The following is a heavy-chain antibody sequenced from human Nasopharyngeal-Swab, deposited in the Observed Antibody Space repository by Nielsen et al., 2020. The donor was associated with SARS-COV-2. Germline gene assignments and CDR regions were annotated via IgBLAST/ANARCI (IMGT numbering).Heavy chain of an antibody. CDR3: ARSRRYYYGSVAVSDYYYGMDV. Sequence: GESLKISCAASGFTFSSYWMSWVRQAPGKGLEWVANIKQDGSEKYYVDSVKGRFTISRDNAKNSLYLQMNSLRAEDTAVYYCARSRRYYYGSVAVSDYYYGMDVWGQGTTVTVSS. J-gene: IGHJ6*02. V-gene: IGHV3-7*01. CDR1: GFTFSSYW. CDR2: IKQDGSEK. D-gene: IGHD3-10*01.